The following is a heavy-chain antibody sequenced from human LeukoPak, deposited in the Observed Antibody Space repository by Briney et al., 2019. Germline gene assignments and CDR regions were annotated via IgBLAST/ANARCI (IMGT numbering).Heavy chain of an antibody. CDR3: ASRATVTTDRFWFDP. Sequence: GGSLRLSCAASGFTFSNHAMNWVRQAPGKGLEWVTTISFDGTDKYYADAVTGRFTISRDNSKDTLYLQMNSLRAEDTAVYYCASRATVTTDRFWFDPWGQGTLVTVSS. D-gene: IGHD4-11*01. CDR2: ISFDGTDK. CDR1: GFTFSNHA. J-gene: IGHJ5*02. V-gene: IGHV3-30*14.